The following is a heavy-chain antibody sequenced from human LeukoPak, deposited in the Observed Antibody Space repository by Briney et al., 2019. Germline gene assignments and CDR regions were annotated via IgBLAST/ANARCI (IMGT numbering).Heavy chain of an antibody. CDR1: GFTFSDSA. V-gene: IGHV3-73*01. CDR3: TSHHYYDSSGYYPDFDY. CDR2: IRSKANNYAT. Sequence: PGGSLRLSCAASGFTFSDSATHWVRQASGKGLEWVGRIRSKANNYATAYAASVKGRFTISRDDSKNTAYLQMNSLKTEDTAVYYCTSHHYYDSSGYYPDFDYWGQGTLVTVSS. D-gene: IGHD3-22*01. J-gene: IGHJ4*02.